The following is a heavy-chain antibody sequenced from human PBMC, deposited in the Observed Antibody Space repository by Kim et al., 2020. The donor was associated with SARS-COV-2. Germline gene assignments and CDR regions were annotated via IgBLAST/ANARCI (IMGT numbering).Heavy chain of an antibody. CDR3: ARDKNSGYDWGY. CDR2: IYHSGST. Sequence: SETLSLTCTVSGYSISSGYYWGWIRQPPGKGLEWIGSIYHSGSTYYNPSLKSRVTISVDTSKNQFSLKLSSVTAADTAVYYCARDKNSGYDWGYWGQGT. V-gene: IGHV4-38-2*02. D-gene: IGHD5-12*01. J-gene: IGHJ4*02. CDR1: GYSISSGYY.